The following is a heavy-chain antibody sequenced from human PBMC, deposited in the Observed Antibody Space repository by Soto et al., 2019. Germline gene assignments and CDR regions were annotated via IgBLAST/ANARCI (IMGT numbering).Heavy chain of an antibody. V-gene: IGHV3-21*01. CDR2: ISSSGTYI. J-gene: IGHJ3*02. CDR3: AKGAPGDYYDSSGLDAFNI. Sequence: PGGSLSLSCAGSGYTFSSFAIIWVRQAPGKGLEWVSSISSSGTYIYFADSVKGRFAISRDNTRNSLYLQMNSLRAEDTAMYYCAKGAPGDYYDSSGLDAFNIWGQGTMVTVSS. D-gene: IGHD3-22*01. CDR1: GYTFSSFA.